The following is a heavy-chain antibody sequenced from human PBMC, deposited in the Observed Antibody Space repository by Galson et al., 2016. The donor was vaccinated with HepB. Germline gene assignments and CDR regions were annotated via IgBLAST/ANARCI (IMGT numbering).Heavy chain of an antibody. J-gene: IGHJ4*02. V-gene: IGHV4-61*02. CDR1: GVSMSSTSFY. CDR3: ARLDY. Sequence: TLSLTCTVSGVSMSSTSFYWTWIRQPAGKGLEWIGRTYISGSTNYNPSLKSRVTISLDTSKNQFSLKLTSVTAADTAVYYCARLDYLGRGTLVTVSS. CDR2: TYISGST.